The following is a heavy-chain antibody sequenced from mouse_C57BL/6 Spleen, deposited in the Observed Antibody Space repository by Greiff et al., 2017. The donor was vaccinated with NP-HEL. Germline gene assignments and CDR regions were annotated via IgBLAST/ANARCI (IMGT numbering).Heavy chain of an antibody. CDR3: AIGGDDGDYYAMDY. Sequence: QVQLQQPGAELVKPGASVKVSCKASGYTFTSYWMHWVKQRPGQGLEWIGRIHPSDSDTNYNQKFKGKATLTVDKSSSTAYMQLSILTSEDDAVYYCAIGGDDGDYYAMDYWGQGTSVIVSS. CDR2: IHPSDSDT. CDR1: GYTFTSYW. V-gene: IGHV1-74*01. D-gene: IGHD2-2*01. J-gene: IGHJ4*01.